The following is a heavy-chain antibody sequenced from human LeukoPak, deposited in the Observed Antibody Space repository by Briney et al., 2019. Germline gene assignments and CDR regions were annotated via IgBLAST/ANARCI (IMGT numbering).Heavy chain of an antibody. CDR3: ARGQDSSGYYESLDH. J-gene: IGHJ4*02. V-gene: IGHV3-21*01. D-gene: IGHD3-22*01. CDR1: GFTFSSYS. Sequence: KSGGSLRLSCAASGFTFSSYSMNWVRQAPGKGLEWVSSISSSSSYIYYADSVKGRFTISRDNSKNTLYLQMNSLRVEDTAVYYCARGQDSSGYYESLDHWGQGTLVTVSS. CDR2: ISSSSSYI.